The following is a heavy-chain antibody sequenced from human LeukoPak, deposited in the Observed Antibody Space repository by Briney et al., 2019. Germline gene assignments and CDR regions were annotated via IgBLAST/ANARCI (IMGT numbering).Heavy chain of an antibody. Sequence: GGSLRLSCAASGFTFSSYGMHWVRQAPGKGLEWVAVISYDGSNKYYADSVKGRFTISRDNSKNTPYLQMNSLRAEDTAVYYCAKDPGRDGYNHDAFDIWGQGAMVTVSS. V-gene: IGHV3-30*18. CDR1: GFTFSSYG. D-gene: IGHD5-24*01. CDR3: AKDPGRDGYNHDAFDI. CDR2: ISYDGSNK. J-gene: IGHJ3*02.